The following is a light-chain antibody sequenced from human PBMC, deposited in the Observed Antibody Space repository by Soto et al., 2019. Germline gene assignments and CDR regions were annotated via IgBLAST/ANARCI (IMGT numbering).Light chain of an antibody. Sequence: QSALTQPRSVSESPGQSVTISCTGTSSDVGGYNYVSWYQQHPGKAPKLMIYDVSKRPSGVPDRFSGYKSGNTASLTISGLQAEDEADYYCCSYAGSYTHVVFGGGTKLTVL. J-gene: IGLJ2*01. CDR1: SSDVGGYNY. CDR3: CSYAGSYTHVV. CDR2: DVS. V-gene: IGLV2-11*01.